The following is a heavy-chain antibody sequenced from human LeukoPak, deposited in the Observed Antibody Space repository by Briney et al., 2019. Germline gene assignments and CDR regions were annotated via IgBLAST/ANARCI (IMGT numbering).Heavy chain of an antibody. Sequence: SETLSLTCTVSGGSISSSSYYWGWIRQPPGKGLEWIGSIYYSGSTYYNPSLKSRVTISVDTSKNQFSLKLSSVTAADTAVYYCARVLRRGYSGYDRAFFDYWGQGTLVTVSS. J-gene: IGHJ4*02. CDR3: ARVLRRGYSGYDRAFFDY. CDR1: GGSISSSSYY. CDR2: IYYSGST. V-gene: IGHV4-39*01. D-gene: IGHD5-12*01.